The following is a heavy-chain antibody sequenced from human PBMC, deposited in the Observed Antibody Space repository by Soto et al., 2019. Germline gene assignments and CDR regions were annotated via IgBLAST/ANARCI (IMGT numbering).Heavy chain of an antibody. CDR2: IHSDGSST. V-gene: IGHV3-74*01. Sequence: EVQLVESGGGLAQPGGSLRLSCAASGFTFSYYWMHCVRQAPGQGLVWVSRIHSDGSSTTYADSVKGQFTISRDNAKNTLYLQMNSLRAEDTAVYYCARGDKGAFDMWGQGTMVSVSS. J-gene: IGHJ3*02. D-gene: IGHD2-21*02. CDR1: GFTFSYYW. CDR3: ARGDKGAFDM.